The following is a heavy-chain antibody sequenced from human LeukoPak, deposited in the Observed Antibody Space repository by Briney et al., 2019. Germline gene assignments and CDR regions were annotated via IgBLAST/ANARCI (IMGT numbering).Heavy chain of an antibody. CDR2: ISHTGSI. D-gene: IGHD3-16*01. CDR3: ARHGPLTSFPLDN. J-gene: IGHJ4*02. V-gene: IGHV4-59*01. Sequence: SETLSLTCTVSGGSITGYYWSWMRRPQGKRLEWIAYISHTGSINYNPSLRSRVTISLDTSENQLSLRMNSVTAADTAVYYCARHGPLTSFPLDNWSQGTLVTVSS. CDR1: GGSITGYY.